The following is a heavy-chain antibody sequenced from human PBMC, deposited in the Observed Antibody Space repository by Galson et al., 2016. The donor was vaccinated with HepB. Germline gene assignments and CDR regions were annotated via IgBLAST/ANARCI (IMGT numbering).Heavy chain of an antibody. Sequence: SLRLSCAASAFSFSSYAMSWVRQAPGKGLEWVSTITGRGTSTYYADSVEGRFTISRDNSKSTLYLQMNGLRAEDTAVYYCAKDPQWTTSSRGAFDVWGQGTMLTVFS. V-gene: IGHV3-23*01. CDR3: AKDPQWTTSSRGAFDV. J-gene: IGHJ3*01. CDR1: AFSFSSYA. CDR2: ITGRGTST. D-gene: IGHD6-6*01.